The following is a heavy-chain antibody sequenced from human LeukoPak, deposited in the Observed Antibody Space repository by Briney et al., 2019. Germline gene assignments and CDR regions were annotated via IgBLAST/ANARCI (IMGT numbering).Heavy chain of an antibody. CDR2: IYYSGST. D-gene: IGHD6-6*01. J-gene: IGHJ4*02. V-gene: IGHV4-39*01. Sequence: SETLSLTCTVSGGSISSSSYYWGWIRQPPGKGLEGMGSIYYSGSTYYNPSLKSRVTISVDTSKNQFSLKLSSVTAADTSVYYCARAGGRVGSSLDFDYWGQGTPVTVSS. CDR1: GGSISSSSYY. CDR3: ARAGGRVGSSLDFDY.